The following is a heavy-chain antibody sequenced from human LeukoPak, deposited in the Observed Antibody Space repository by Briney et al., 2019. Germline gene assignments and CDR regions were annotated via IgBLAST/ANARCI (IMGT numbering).Heavy chain of an antibody. J-gene: IGHJ6*02. CDR2: ISAYNGNT. V-gene: IGHV1-18*01. D-gene: IGHD2-15*01. CDR1: GYSFTSYG. Sequence: ASVKVSCKASGYSFTSYGISWVRQAPGQGLEWMGWISAYNGNTNYAQRFQGRVTMTTDTSTSTAYMKLRSLRSDDAAVYYCARDRGVVVVVAPRGPYYYYGMDVWGQGTTVTVSS. CDR3: ARDRGVVVVVAPRGPYYYYGMDV.